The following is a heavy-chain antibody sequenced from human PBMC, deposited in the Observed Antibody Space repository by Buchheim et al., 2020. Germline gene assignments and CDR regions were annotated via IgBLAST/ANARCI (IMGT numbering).Heavy chain of an antibody. CDR2: ITGSGGGT. CDR3: AKDLNWFDP. CDR1: GFTFSSYA. V-gene: IGHV3-23*01. J-gene: IGHJ5*02. Sequence: EVQLLESGGDLVQTGGSLRLSCAASGFTFSSYAMNWVRQAPGQGLEWVSTITGSGGGTYYADSVKGRFTISRDNSKKPLYLQMNSLRAEDTALYYCAKDLNWFDPWGQGTL.